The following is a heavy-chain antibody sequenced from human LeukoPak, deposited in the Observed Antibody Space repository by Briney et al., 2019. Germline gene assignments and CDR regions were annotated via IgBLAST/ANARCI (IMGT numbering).Heavy chain of an antibody. D-gene: IGHD3-22*01. Sequence: GGSLRLSCAASGFTFSTYAMSWVRQAPGKGLEWVSANSGSGDATYYADSVKGRFTISRDKSKNTLYLQMNSLRVEDTALYYCAKSQEDDSSGYHYSDIDYWGQGTLVTVSS. CDR3: AKSQEDDSSGYHYSDIDY. CDR2: NSGSGDAT. J-gene: IGHJ4*02. CDR1: GFTFSTYA. V-gene: IGHV3-23*01.